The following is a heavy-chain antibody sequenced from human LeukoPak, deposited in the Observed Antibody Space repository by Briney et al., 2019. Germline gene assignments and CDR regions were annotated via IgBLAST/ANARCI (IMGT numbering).Heavy chain of an antibody. Sequence: ASVKVSCKASGYTFTGYYMHWVRQAPGQGLEWMGWINPNSGGTNYAQKFQGRVTMTRDTSISTAYMELSRLRSDDTAVYYCARGPLVVVPAALYWFDPWGQGTLVTVSS. CDR2: INPNSGGT. J-gene: IGHJ5*02. CDR1: GYTFTGYY. CDR3: ARGPLVVVPAALYWFDP. V-gene: IGHV1-2*02. D-gene: IGHD2-2*01.